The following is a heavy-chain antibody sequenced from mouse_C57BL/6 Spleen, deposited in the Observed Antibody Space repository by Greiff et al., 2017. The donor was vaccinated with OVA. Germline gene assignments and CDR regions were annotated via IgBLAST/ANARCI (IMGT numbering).Heavy chain of an antibody. J-gene: IGHJ1*03. CDR2: IDPNSGGT. CDR1: GYTFTSYW. CDR3: ARGDDYDGYFDV. Sequence: QVQLKQPGAELVKPGASVKLSCKASGYTFTSYWMHWVKQRPGRGLEWIGRIDPNSGGTKYNEKFKSKATLTVDKPSSIAYMQLSSLTSEDSAVYYCARGDDYDGYFDVWGTGTTVTVSS. D-gene: IGHD2-4*01. V-gene: IGHV1-72*01.